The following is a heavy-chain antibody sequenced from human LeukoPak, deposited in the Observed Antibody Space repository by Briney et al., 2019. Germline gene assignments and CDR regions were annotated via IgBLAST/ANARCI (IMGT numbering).Heavy chain of an antibody. D-gene: IGHD2-2*02. J-gene: IGHJ6*03. V-gene: IGHV4-39*07. CDR1: GGSISSSSYY. Sequence: SETLSLTCTVSGGSISSSSYYWGWIRQPPGKGLEWIGSIYYSGSTYYNPSLKSRVTISVDTSKNQFSLKLSSVTAADTAVYYCARAEYLGVDYYMDVWGKGTTVTISS. CDR2: IYYSGST. CDR3: ARAEYLGVDYYMDV.